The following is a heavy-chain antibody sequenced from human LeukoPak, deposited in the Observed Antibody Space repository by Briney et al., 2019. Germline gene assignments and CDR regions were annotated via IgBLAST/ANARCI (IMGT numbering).Heavy chain of an antibody. V-gene: IGHV1-2*06. CDR2: INPNSGGT. CDR1: GYTFTGYY. J-gene: IGHJ4*02. D-gene: IGHD2-2*01. CDR3: ARMAIVVVPAAMNANY. Sequence: ASVKVSCKASGYTFTGYYMHWVRQAPGQGLEWMGRINPNSGGTNNAQKFQGRVTMTGDTSISTAYMELSRLRSDDTAVYYCARMAIVVVPAAMNANYWGQGTLVTVSS.